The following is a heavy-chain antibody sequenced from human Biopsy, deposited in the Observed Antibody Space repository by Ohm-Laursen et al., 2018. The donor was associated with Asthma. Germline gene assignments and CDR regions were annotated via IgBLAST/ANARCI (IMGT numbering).Heavy chain of an antibody. CDR2: ISYTGST. Sequence: SDTLSLTCTVSGGSVSSGSYYWSWIRQPPGKGLEWIATISYTGSTYYNPSLKSRVTISVDTSKNQFSLKLSFVTAADTAVYYCARHSGNYYAQLNYWGQGTLVTVSS. CDR3: ARHSGNYYAQLNY. J-gene: IGHJ4*02. V-gene: IGHV4-39*01. CDR1: GGSVSSGSYY. D-gene: IGHD1-26*01.